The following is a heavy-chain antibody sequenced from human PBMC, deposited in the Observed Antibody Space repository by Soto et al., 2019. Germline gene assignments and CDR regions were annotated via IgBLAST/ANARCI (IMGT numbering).Heavy chain of an antibody. D-gene: IGHD2-2*01. V-gene: IGHV3-23*01. CDR3: AKDPLKVPAAMAFYYFDY. J-gene: IGHJ4*02. Sequence: GGSLRLSCAASGFTFSSYAMSWVRQAPGKGLEWVSAISGSGGSTYYADSVKGRFTISRDNSKNTLYLQMNSLRAEDTAVYYCAKDPLKVPAAMAFYYFDYWGQGTLVTVSS. CDR1: GFTFSSYA. CDR2: ISGSGGST.